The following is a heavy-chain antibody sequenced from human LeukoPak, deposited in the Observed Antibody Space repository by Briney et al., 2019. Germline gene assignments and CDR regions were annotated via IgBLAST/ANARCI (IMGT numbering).Heavy chain of an antibody. D-gene: IGHD6-6*01. Sequence: KPSETLSLTCTVSGGSISSSSYYWGWIRQPPGKGLEWIGAVSYTGSTYYRPSLKSRATISVDTSNYHFSLKLTSVTAADTAVYYCARQLAVAARLGWFDPWGQGTLVTVSS. V-gene: IGHV4-39*01. CDR2: VSYTGST. CDR3: ARQLAVAARLGWFDP. CDR1: GGSISSSSYY. J-gene: IGHJ5*02.